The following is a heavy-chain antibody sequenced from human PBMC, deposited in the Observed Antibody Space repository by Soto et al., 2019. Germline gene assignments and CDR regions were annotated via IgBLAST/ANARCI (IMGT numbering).Heavy chain of an antibody. V-gene: IGHV2-5*02. CDR3: ARDPDYYDSSGYGYFDY. CDR2: IYWDDDK. J-gene: IGHJ4*02. D-gene: IGHD3-22*01. Sequence: QITLKESGPTLVKPTQTLTLTCTFSGFSLSTSGVGVGWIRQPPGKALEWLALIYWDDDKRYSPSLKSRLTITNDTSKNQVVLTMTNMDPVDTATYYCARDPDYYDSSGYGYFDYWGQGTLVTVSS. CDR1: GFSLSTSGVG.